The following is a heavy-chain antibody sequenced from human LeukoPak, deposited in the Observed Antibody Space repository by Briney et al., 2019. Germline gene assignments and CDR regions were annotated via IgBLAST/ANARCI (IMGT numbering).Heavy chain of an antibody. CDR1: NASISSYY. V-gene: IGHV4-4*07. CDR3: ARGRYFDY. CDR2: IYNSGST. Sequence: TSETLSLTWTVSNASISSYYWNWIRQPAGKGLEWLGRIYNSGSTKYSPSLKSRVTMSVDTSKNQFSLKLSSVTAADTAVYYCARGRYFDYWGQGTLVTVSS. J-gene: IGHJ4*02.